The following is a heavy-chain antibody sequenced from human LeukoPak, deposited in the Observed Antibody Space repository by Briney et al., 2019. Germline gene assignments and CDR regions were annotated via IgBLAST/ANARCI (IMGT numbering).Heavy chain of an antibody. Sequence: GASVKVSCKASGYTFTSYAMHWVRQAPGQRLEWMGWINAGNGNTKYSQKFQGRVTITRDTSASTAYMELSSLRSEDTAVYYCAGVGYYYDSSGYYDQFDYWGQGTLVTVSS. CDR2: INAGNGNT. D-gene: IGHD3-22*01. CDR1: GYTFTSYA. CDR3: AGVGYYYDSSGYYDQFDY. V-gene: IGHV1-3*01. J-gene: IGHJ4*02.